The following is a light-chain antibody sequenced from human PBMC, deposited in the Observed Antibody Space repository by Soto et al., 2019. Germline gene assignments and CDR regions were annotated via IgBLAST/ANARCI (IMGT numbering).Light chain of an antibody. CDR3: QQYDNLTPIT. CDR1: QDISNH. J-gene: IGKJ5*01. Sequence: EMQRILYKKTLDVGVGGRVNITYQVSQDISNHLNWYQQKPGKAPELLMFDASNLEPGVPSRFSGSGSGTDFTLTISSLQPEDVATYFCQQYDNLTPITFGQGTLLEIK. V-gene: IGKV1-33*01. CDR2: DAS.